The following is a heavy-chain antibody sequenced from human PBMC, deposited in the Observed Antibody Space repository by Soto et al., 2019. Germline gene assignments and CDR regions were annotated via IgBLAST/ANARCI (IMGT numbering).Heavy chain of an antibody. Sequence: GASVKVSCKASGYTFTSYAISWVRQAPGQGREWMGWISAYNGNTRYAQKFQGRVTMTTDTSTSTASMELRSLTSDDTAVYYCARGDYSGGRCYSGPYYYYYGMDVWGQGTTVTVSS. CDR2: ISAYNGNT. CDR3: ARGDYSGGRCYSGPYYYYYGMDV. V-gene: IGHV1-18*01. D-gene: IGHD2-15*01. CDR1: GYTFTSYA. J-gene: IGHJ6*02.